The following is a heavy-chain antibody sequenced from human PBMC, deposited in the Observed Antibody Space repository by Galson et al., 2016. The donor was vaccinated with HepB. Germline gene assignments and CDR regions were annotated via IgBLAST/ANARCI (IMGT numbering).Heavy chain of an antibody. Sequence: SLRLSCAASGFTFDDYAMHWVRQAPGKGLEWVSGISWNSGRIGYADSVKGRFTISRDNAKNSLYLQMNSLRAEDTALYYCAKDGGSVTSPFDHWGQGTLVTVSS. CDR2: ISWNSGRI. CDR1: GFTFDDYA. CDR3: AKDGGSVTSPFDH. J-gene: IGHJ4*02. D-gene: IGHD4-17*01. V-gene: IGHV3-9*01.